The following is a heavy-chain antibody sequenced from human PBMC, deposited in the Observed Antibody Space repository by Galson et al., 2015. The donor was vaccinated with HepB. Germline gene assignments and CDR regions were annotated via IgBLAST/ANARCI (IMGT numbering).Heavy chain of an antibody. V-gene: IGHV3-11*01. CDR2: ISSSGSTI. CDR3: ARDSGTTGWFDP. Sequence: SLRLSCAAFGFTFSEHDTNWVRQAPGKGLEWVSYISSSGSTIYYADSVKGRFTISRDNAKNSLYLQMNSLRAEDTAVYYCARDSGTTGWFDPWGQGTLVTVSS. J-gene: IGHJ5*02. D-gene: IGHD1-1*01. CDR1: GFTFSEHD.